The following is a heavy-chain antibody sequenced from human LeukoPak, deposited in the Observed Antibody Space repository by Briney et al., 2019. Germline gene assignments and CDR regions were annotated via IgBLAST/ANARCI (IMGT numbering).Heavy chain of an antibody. D-gene: IGHD3-10*01. V-gene: IGHV7-4-1*02. CDR1: GYTFTSNA. CDR3: AAIGAHSFDY. J-gene: IGHJ4*02. Sequence: GASVKVSCKASGYTFTSNALGWVRQAPGQGLEWMGWINTNTGNPTYAQGFTGRFVFSLDTSVSTAYLHINTLKPEDTAVYYCAAIGAHSFDYWGQGTLVTVSS. CDR2: INTNTGNP.